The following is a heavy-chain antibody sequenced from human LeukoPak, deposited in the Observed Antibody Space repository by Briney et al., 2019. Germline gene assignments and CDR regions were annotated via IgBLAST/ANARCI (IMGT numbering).Heavy chain of an antibody. Sequence: SETLSLTCTVSGYSISSGYYWGWIRQPPGKGLEWIGSIYHSGSTYYNPSLKSRVTISVDTSKNQFSLKLSSVTAADTAVYYCASYNYYDSSGYNYWGQGTLVTVSS. CDR1: GYSISSGYY. D-gene: IGHD3-22*01. CDR2: IYHSGST. V-gene: IGHV4-38-2*02. J-gene: IGHJ4*02. CDR3: ASYNYYDSSGYNY.